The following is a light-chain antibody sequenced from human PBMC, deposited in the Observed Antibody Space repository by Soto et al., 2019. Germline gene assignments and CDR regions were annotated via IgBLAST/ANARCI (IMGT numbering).Light chain of an antibody. CDR3: RQYNNWPFT. CDR2: GAS. CDR1: QRVSSN. J-gene: IGKJ2*01. Sequence: EIVMTQSPATLSVYPGERATLSCRASQRVSSNLAWYQQKPGQAPRLLMYGASTRATGIPARFSGSGSGTEFTINISSLQSEDFAVYYCRQYNNWPFTFGQGTKLEIK. V-gene: IGKV3-15*01.